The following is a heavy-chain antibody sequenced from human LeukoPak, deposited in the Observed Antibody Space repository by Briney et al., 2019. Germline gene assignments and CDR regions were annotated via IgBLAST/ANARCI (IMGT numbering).Heavy chain of an antibody. J-gene: IGHJ1*01. V-gene: IGHV4-61*02. CDR2: IYTSGST. CDR3: AREFQH. Sequence: SSQTLSLTCTVSGGSISSGSYHWSWLRQPAGKGLEWIGRIYTSGSTNYNPSLRSRVTISLDTSENQFSLKLSSVTAADTAVYYCAREFQHWGQGTLVTVSS. CDR1: GGSISSGSYH.